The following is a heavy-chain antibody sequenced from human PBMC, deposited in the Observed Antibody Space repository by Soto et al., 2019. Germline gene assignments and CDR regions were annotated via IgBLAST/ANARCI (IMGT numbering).Heavy chain of an antibody. CDR1: GGSFSGGGYY. CDR2: ISYSGST. CDR3: ARTSIFGVVLNAFDI. J-gene: IGHJ3*02. Sequence: PSETLSLTCTVSGGSFSGGGYYWSWIRQHPGEGLEWMGYISYSGSTKYKPSLQSRITISVETSKNQFSLRLTSVTAADTAIYFCARTSIFGVVLNAFDIWGQGTLVTVSS. V-gene: IGHV4-31*03. D-gene: IGHD3-3*01.